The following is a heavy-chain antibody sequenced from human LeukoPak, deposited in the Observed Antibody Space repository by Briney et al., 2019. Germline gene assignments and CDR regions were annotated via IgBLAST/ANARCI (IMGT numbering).Heavy chain of an antibody. CDR2: VYTTGST. CDR3: ARSLGYDYVWGSRYYFDY. J-gene: IGHJ4*02. V-gene: IGHV4-61*02. Sequence: PSETLSLTCTVSGGSISSDSYYWSWIRQPAGKGLEWVGRVYTTGSTSYNPSLKSRVTISVDTSKNQFSLKLSSVTAADTAVYYCARSLGYDYVWGSRYYFDYWGQGTLVTVSS. CDR1: GGSISSDSYY. D-gene: IGHD3-16*01.